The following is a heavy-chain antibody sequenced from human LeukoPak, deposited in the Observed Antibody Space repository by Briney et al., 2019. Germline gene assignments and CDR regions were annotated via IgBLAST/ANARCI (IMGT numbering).Heavy chain of an antibody. Sequence: GGSLRLSCEGSAFIFSGHWMNWVRQTPGKGLEWVASIKEDGSEKYYVDSLKGRFTISRDNAKNSLYLQMNSLRAEDTAVYYCAKPLYQKVVTAGFDYWGQGTLVTVSS. V-gene: IGHV3-7*03. CDR1: AFIFSGHW. CDR3: AKPLYQKVVTAGFDY. J-gene: IGHJ4*02. CDR2: IKEDGSEK. D-gene: IGHD2-21*02.